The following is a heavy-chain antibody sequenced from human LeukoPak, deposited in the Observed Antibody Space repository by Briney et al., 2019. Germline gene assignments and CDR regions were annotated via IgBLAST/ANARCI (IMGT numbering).Heavy chain of an antibody. CDR3: AKAPDAGGFYSGSYFDY. CDR2: ISGSGGST. V-gene: IGHV3-23*01. CDR1: GFTFSSYA. Sequence: GGSLRLSCAASGFTFSSYALSWVRQAPGKGLEWVSAISGSGGSTYYADSVKVRFTISRDNSKHTLYLQMTSLRAADTAVYDCAKAPDAGGFYSGSYFDYWGQGTLVTVSS. J-gene: IGHJ4*02. D-gene: IGHD1-26*01.